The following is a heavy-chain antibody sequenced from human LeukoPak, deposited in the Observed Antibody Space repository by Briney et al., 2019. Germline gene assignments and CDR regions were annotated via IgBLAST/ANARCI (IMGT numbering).Heavy chain of an antibody. CDR3: ARGLFCSSTSCYWGRDY. CDR1: GYTFTSYD. Sequence: ASVKVSCKASGYTFTSYDINWVRQATGQGLKWMGWMNPNSGNTGYAQKFQGRVTMTRNTSISTAYMELSSLRSEDTAVYYCARGLFCSSTSCYWGRDYWGQGTLVTVSS. CDR2: MNPNSGNT. D-gene: IGHD2-2*01. V-gene: IGHV1-8*01. J-gene: IGHJ4*02.